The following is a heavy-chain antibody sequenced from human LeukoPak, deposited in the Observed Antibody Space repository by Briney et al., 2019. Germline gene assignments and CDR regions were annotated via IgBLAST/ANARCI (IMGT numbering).Heavy chain of an antibody. J-gene: IGHJ5*02. CDR1: CGSISSGDYH. V-gene: IGHV4-30-4*01. Sequence: SETLSLTCTVSCGSISSGDYHWSWIRQPPGKGLEWIGYMYYSGSTYYNPSLKSRATISVDTSKNQFSLKVRSVTAADTAVYYCARPYYYDSRIDPWGQGTLVTVSS. D-gene: IGHD3-22*01. CDR2: MYYSGST. CDR3: ARPYYYDSRIDP.